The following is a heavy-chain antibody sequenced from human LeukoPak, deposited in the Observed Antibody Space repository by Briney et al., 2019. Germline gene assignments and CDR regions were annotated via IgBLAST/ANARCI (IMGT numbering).Heavy chain of an antibody. V-gene: IGHV3-48*01. CDR2: ISSSSSTI. CDR1: GFTFSSYS. D-gene: IGHD5-24*01. CDR3: ARDRMATIYYFDY. Sequence: GGSLRLSCAASGFTFSSYSMNWVRQAPGKGLEWVSYISSSSSTIYYADSVKGRFTISRDNAKNSLYLQMNSLRAEDTAVYYCARDRMATIYYFDYRGQGTLVTVSS. J-gene: IGHJ4*02.